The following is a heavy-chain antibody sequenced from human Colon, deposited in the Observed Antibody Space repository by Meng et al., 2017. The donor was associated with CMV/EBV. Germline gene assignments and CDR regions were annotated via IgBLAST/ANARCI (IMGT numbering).Heavy chain of an antibody. V-gene: IGHV4-30-4*01. J-gene: IGHJ5*01. D-gene: IGHD6-19*01. Sequence: LSGASTSGDYYWPWIRHAPWKGLEWIGYVPYSGGPQYNPSLTSRVDISVDTSKNQFSLNLSSVTAADTAVYYCVRDRITVAGNWFDSWGQGTLVTV. CDR2: VPYSGGP. CDR3: VRDRITVAGNWFDS. CDR1: GASTSGDYY.